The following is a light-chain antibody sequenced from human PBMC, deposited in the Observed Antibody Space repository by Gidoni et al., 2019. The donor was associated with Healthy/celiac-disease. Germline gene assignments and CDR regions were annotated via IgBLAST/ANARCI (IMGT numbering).Light chain of an antibody. J-gene: IGKJ4*01. CDR3: QQYNNWPPLT. V-gene: IGKV3-15*01. CDR2: GAS. Sequence: EIVMTQSPPTLSVSPGARATLSCRASQSVSSNLAWYQQKPGQAPRLLIYGASTRATGIPARFSGSVSGTEFTLTISSLQSEDFAVYYCQQYNNWPPLTFGGGTKVEIK. CDR1: QSVSSN.